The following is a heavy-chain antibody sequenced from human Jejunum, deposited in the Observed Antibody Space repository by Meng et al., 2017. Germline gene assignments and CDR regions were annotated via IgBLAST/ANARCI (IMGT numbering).Heavy chain of an antibody. CDR1: GVSISSNHW. D-gene: IGHD3-16*01. CDR3: SNYVWGSPPTGVLS. CDR2: MYHGGST. J-gene: IGHJ5*02. Sequence: VELQESGPGLVKPSGPLSLTCAFSGVSISSNHWWSWVRQPPGKGLEWIGEMYHGGSTNYNPSLKSRVNISVDKSKNQFSLKLTSVTAADTGVYYCSNYVWGSPPTGVLSWGQGTLVTVSS. V-gene: IGHV4-4*02.